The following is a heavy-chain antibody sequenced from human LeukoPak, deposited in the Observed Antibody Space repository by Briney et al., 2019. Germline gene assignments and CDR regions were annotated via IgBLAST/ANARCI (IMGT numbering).Heavy chain of an antibody. J-gene: IGHJ4*02. V-gene: IGHV4-4*02. CDR3: AREIPWVRGAFDY. D-gene: IGHD3-10*01. CDR1: GGSISSSNW. Sequence: PSGTLSLTCAVSGGSISSSNWWSWVRQPPEKGLEWIGEFYHSGGTNYNPSLKSRVTISVDKSKNQFSLKLTSVTAADTAVYYCAREIPWVRGAFDYWGQGTLVTVSS. CDR2: FYHSGGT.